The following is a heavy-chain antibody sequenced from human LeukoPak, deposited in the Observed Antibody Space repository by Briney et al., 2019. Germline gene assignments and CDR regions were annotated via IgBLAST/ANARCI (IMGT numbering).Heavy chain of an antibody. J-gene: IGHJ3*02. CDR1: GFTFSTYS. CDR3: ARGRSITILRGVAISDGFDI. D-gene: IGHD3-10*01. Sequence: GSLRLSCAASGFTFSTYSMNWVRQALGKGLEWVSSIATSSDYIYYAGSLKGRFTISRDNAKNSLYLHMNSLRPDDTAVYYCARGRSITILRGVAISDGFDIWGQGTKVTVS. CDR2: IATSSDYI. V-gene: IGHV3-21*06.